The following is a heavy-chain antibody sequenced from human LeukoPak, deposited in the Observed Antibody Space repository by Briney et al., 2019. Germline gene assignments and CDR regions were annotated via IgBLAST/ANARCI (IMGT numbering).Heavy chain of an antibody. D-gene: IGHD2-2*01. CDR2: IIPILGIA. Sequence: SVKASCKASGGTFSSYAISWVRQAPGQGLEWMGRIIPILGIANYAQKFQGRVTITADKSTSTAYMGLSSLRSEDTAVYYFARGIGYCRSTCCHDYWGQGTLVTVSS. J-gene: IGHJ4*02. CDR3: ARGIGYCRSTCCHDY. CDR1: GGTFSSYA. V-gene: IGHV1-69*04.